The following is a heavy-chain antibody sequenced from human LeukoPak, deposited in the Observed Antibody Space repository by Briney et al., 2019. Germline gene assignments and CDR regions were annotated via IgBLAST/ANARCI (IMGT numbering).Heavy chain of an antibody. J-gene: IGHJ4*02. CDR1: GFSFSAYA. CDR3: AKDLGFGGNSFDS. D-gene: IGHD4-23*01. CDR2: ISRTGTKT. Sequence: GGSLRLPCAASGFSFSAYAMNWVRQAPGQGLEWVSSISRTGTKTDYAESVKGRFTISRDNSKNTLHLQMKSLRDEDTAVYYCAKDLGFGGNSFDSWGQGTLVTVSS. V-gene: IGHV3-23*01.